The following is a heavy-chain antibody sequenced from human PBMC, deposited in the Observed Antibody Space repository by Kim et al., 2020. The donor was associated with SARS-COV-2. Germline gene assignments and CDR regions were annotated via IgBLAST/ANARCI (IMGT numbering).Heavy chain of an antibody. V-gene: IGHV3-53*01. Sequence: GGSLRLSCAASGFTVSSNYMSWVRQAPGKGLEWVSVIYSGGSTYYADSVKGRFTISRDNSKNTLYLQMNSLRAEDTAVYYCARGEYSYGYYYYGMDVWGQGAPVTLSS. CDR1: GFTVSSNY. J-gene: IGHJ6*02. D-gene: IGHD5-18*01. CDR2: IYSGGST. CDR3: ARGEYSYGYYYYGMDV.